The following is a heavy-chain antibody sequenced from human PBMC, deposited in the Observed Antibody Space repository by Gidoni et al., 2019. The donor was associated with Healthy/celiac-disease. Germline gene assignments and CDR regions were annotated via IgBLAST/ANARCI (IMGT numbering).Heavy chain of an antibody. Sequence: EVQLVESGGGLVQPGGSRRLSCAASGFTFSSYAMHWVRQAPGKGLEYVSAISSTGGSTYYANSVKVRFTISSDNSKNTLYLQMGSLRAEDMAVYYCARDPDGYSSGWYGAFDIWGQGTMVTVSS. CDR2: ISSTGGST. V-gene: IGHV3-64*01. D-gene: IGHD6-19*01. CDR1: GFTFSSYA. J-gene: IGHJ3*02. CDR3: ARDPDGYSSGWYGAFDI.